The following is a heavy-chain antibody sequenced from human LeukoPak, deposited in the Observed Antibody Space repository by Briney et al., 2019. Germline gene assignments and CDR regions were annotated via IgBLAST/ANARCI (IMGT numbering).Heavy chain of an antibody. Sequence: PGGSLRLSCAASGFXFSNYAMHWARQAPGKGLEWVAFISHDRSNNCHADSVKGRFTISRDNSKNTLYLQMNSLTDEDTAVYYCARDLSGSYMSDYWGQGTLVTVSS. CDR3: ARDLSGSYMSDY. D-gene: IGHD3-10*01. CDR2: ISHDRSNN. CDR1: GFXFSNYA. J-gene: IGHJ4*02. V-gene: IGHV3-30-3*01.